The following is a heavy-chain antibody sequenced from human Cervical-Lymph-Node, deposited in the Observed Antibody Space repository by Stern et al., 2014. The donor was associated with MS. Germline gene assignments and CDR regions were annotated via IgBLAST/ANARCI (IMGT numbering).Heavy chain of an antibody. Sequence: QVQLVQSGAEVKKPGSSVKVSCKASGGTLNNYAVSWVRQAPGQGLEWIGKIIPFLGIANDAHKFQGRVTLTAAATTSYMEVSSLRSDDTAVYYCARSPDLYDSSGYYFDWGQGTLVTVSS. CDR2: IIPFLGIA. CDR3: ARSPDLYDSSGYYFD. V-gene: IGHV1-69*09. CDR1: GGTLNNYA. D-gene: IGHD3-22*01. J-gene: IGHJ4*02.